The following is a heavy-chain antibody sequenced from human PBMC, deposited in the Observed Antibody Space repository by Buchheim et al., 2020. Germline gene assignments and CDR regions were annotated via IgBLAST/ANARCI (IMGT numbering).Heavy chain of an antibody. CDR2: ISYDGSNK. J-gene: IGHJ6*02. V-gene: IGHV3-30*18. CDR3: AKSIVVVVASYYGMDV. D-gene: IGHD2-15*01. CDR1: GFTFSSYG. Sequence: QVQLVESGGGVVQPGRSLRLSCAASGFTFSSYGMLWVRQAPGKGLEWVAVISYDGSNKYYADSVKGLFTISRDNSKNTLYLQMNSLRAEDTAVYYCAKSIVVVVASYYGMDVWGQGTT.